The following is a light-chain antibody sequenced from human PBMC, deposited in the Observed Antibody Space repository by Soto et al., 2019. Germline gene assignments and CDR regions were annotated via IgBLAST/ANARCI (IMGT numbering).Light chain of an antibody. V-gene: IGKV1-39*01. CDR2: ITS. CDR1: QSIRQS. J-gene: IGKJ2*01. CDR3: QQSFSPPRT. Sequence: DIQMTQSPSSLSASVGDRVNITCRASQSIRQSLNWYQQKPGKAPKVLIYITSSLDRGVPSRFSGSGSGTDFTLTITSLQSEDFATYFCQQSFSPPRTFGQGTKLEI.